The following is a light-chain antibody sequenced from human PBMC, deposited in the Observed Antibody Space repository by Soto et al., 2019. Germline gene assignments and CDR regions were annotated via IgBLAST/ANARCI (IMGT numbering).Light chain of an antibody. J-gene: IGKJ3*01. V-gene: IGKV1-39*01. CDR3: QQSYSRVT. CDR2: AAS. Sequence: DIQMTQSPSSLSASVVARVTITCRASQSISSYLNWYQQKPGKAPKLLIYAASSLQSGLPSRFSGRDSGTDFTLTISRLQPEDFATYYCQQSYSRVTFGPGTKVDIK. CDR1: QSISSY.